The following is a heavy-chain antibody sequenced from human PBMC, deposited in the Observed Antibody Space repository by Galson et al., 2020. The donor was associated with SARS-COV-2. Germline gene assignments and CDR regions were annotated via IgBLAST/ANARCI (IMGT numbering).Heavy chain of an antibody. CDR3: ARLSCSNIRCYDFWSGYYPDY. Sequence: GESLKISCEGSGYTFTNFWIGWVRQMPGKGLEWMGIIYPGDSHIRYSPSFQGQVTISADKSINTAYLQWSSLKAPDTAMYYCARLSCSNIRCYDFWSGYYPDYWGQGTLVTVS. J-gene: IGHJ4*02. CDR1: GYTFTNFW. D-gene: IGHD3-3*01. CDR2: IYPGDSHI. V-gene: IGHV5-51*01.